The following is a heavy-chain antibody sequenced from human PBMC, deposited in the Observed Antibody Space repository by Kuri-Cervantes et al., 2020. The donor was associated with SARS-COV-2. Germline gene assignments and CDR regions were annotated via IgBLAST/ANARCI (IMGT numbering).Heavy chain of an antibody. Sequence: GESLKISCAASGFTFSSYAMHWVRQAPGKGLEWVAVISYDGSNKYYADSVKGRFTISRDNSKNTLYLQTNSLRAEDTAVYYRARDFHHRFDYWGQGTLVTVSS. CDR2: ISYDGSNK. J-gene: IGHJ4*02. V-gene: IGHV3-30-3*01. CDR1: GFTFSSYA. CDR3: ARDFHHRFDY.